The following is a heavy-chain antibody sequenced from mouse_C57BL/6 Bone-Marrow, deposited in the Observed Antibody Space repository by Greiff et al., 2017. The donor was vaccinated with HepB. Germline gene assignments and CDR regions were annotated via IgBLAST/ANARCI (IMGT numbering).Heavy chain of an antibody. Sequence: EVKLMESGGGLVQPGGSLKLSCAASGFTFSDYGMAWVRQAPRKGPEWVAFISNLAYSIYYADTVTGRFTISRENAKNTLYLEMSSLRSEDTAMYYCARASNWDAMDYWGQGTSVTVSS. J-gene: IGHJ4*01. V-gene: IGHV5-15*01. D-gene: IGHD4-1*02. CDR2: ISNLAYSI. CDR3: ARASNWDAMDY. CDR1: GFTFSDYG.